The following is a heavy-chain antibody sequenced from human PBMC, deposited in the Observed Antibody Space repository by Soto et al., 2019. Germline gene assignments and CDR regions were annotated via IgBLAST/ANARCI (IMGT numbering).Heavy chain of an antibody. Sequence: QVQLVQSGAEVKKPGASVKVSCKASGYTFTSYGISWVRQAPGQGLEWMGWISAYNGNTNYAQKLQGRVTMTTDTSTSTAYMQLRSLRSDDTAVYYCAVSLRWFGELSASIDYWGQGALVTVSS. CDR1: GYTFTSYG. D-gene: IGHD3-10*01. V-gene: IGHV1-18*01. CDR3: AVSLRWFGELSASIDY. CDR2: ISAYNGNT. J-gene: IGHJ4*02.